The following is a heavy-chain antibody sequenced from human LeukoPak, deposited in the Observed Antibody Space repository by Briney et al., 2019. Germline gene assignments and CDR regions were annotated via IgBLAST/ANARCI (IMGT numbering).Heavy chain of an antibody. CDR2: NNPSGGST. Sequence: PGASVKVSYKASGYTFTSYYMHWVRQAPGQGLEWMGINNPSGGSTSYAQRFQGRVTMTRDTSTSTVYMEVSSLRSEDTAVYYCARGIYSYGNFDYWGQGTLVTVSS. J-gene: IGHJ4*02. CDR3: ARGIYSYGNFDY. D-gene: IGHD5-18*01. CDR1: GYTFTSYY. V-gene: IGHV1-46*03.